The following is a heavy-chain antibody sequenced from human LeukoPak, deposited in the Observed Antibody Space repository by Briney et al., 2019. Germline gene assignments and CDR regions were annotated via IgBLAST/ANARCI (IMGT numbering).Heavy chain of an antibody. CDR1: GFTFSSYG. Sequence: GGSLRLSCAASGFTFSSYGMHWVRQAPGKGLEWVAVISYDGSNKYYADSVKGRFTISRDNSKNTLYLQMNSLRAEDTAVYYCAKDRAQRAVAVTQYFQHWGQGTLVTVSS. D-gene: IGHD6-19*01. V-gene: IGHV3-30*18. CDR3: AKDRAQRAVAVTQYFQH. J-gene: IGHJ1*01. CDR2: ISYDGSNK.